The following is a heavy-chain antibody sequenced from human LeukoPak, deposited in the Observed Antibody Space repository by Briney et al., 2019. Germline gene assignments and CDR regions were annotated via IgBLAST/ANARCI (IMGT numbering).Heavy chain of an antibody. CDR3: AKVASKGTIFGVVTFDY. Sequence: GGSLRLSCAASGFTFSSYAMSWVRQAPGKGLEWVPAISGSGGSTYYADSVKGRFTISRDNSKNTLYLQMNSLRAEDTAVYYCAKVASKGTIFGVVTFDYWGQGTLVTVSS. V-gene: IGHV3-23*01. D-gene: IGHD3-3*01. CDR1: GFTFSSYA. CDR2: ISGSGGST. J-gene: IGHJ4*02.